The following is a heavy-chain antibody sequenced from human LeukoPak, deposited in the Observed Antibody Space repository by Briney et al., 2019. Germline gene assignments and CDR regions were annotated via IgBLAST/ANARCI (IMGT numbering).Heavy chain of an antibody. J-gene: IGHJ3*02. CDR3: ARAMVDGGSPPLAFDI. V-gene: IGHV4-61*02. Sequence: PSETLSLTCTVSGGSISSGSYYWSWIRQPAGKGLEWIGRIYTSGSTNYNPSLKSRVTISVDTSKNQFSLKLSSVTAADTAVYYCARAMVDGGSPPLAFDIWGQGTMVTVSS. CDR1: GGSISSGSYY. CDR2: IYTSGST. D-gene: IGHD1-26*01.